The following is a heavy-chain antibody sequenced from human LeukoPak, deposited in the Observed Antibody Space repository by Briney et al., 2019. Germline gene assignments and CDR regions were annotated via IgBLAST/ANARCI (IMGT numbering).Heavy chain of an antibody. V-gene: IGHV3-33*01. J-gene: IGHJ4*02. CDR3: ARDAQRGFDYSNSLEY. D-gene: IGHD4-11*01. CDR2: IWSDGTNQ. Sequence: GGSLRLSCAASGFTFSHYGMHWVRQAPGKGLEWVAVIWSDGTNQYYGDSVKGRFTISRDDSGNTVYLQMNSLRPEDTGAYYCARDAQRGFDYSNSLEYWGQGTPVTVST. CDR1: GFTFSHYG.